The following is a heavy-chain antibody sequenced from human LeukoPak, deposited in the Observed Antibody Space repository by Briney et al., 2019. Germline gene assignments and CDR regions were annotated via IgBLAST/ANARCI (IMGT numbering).Heavy chain of an antibody. CDR1: GFTFSSYS. D-gene: IGHD3-16*02. V-gene: IGHV3-21*01. J-gene: IGHJ3*02. CDR2: ISSSSSYI. Sequence: GGSLRLSCAASGFTFSSYSMNWVRQAPGKGLEWVSSISSSSSYIYYADSVKGRFTISRDNAKNSLYLQMNSLRAEDTAVYYCASTPYDYVWGSYRPENAFDIWGQGTMVTVSS. CDR3: ASTPYDYVWGSYRPENAFDI.